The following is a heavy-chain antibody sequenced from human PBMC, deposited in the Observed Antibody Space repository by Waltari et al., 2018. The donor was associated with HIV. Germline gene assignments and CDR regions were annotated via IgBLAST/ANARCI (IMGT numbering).Heavy chain of an antibody. CDR3: ARSFSGYSNYFDP. V-gene: IGHV4-39*01. CDR2: MSYSGST. J-gene: IGHJ5*02. D-gene: IGHD4-4*01. CDR1: GGSMTSSSDY. Sequence: QLQESGPGLVKSPETLSRTCTVSGGSMTSSSDYWGWIRQPPGKGLEWIGSMSYSGSTYHNPSLRSRLNISVDTSKNQFSLKLTYVTAADTAVYYCARSFSGYSNYFDPWGQGTLVTVSS.